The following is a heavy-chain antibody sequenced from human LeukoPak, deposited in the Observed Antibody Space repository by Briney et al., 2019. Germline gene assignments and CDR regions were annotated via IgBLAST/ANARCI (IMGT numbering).Heavy chain of an antibody. Sequence: ASVKLSCKASGYTFTSYGISWVRQAPGQGLEWMGWISAYNGNTNYAQKLQGRVTMTTDTSTSTAYMELRSLRSDDTAVYYCAFIAAAGTGFDPWGQGTLVTVSS. D-gene: IGHD6-13*01. CDR3: AFIAAAGTGFDP. J-gene: IGHJ5*02. CDR1: GYTFTSYG. CDR2: ISAYNGNT. V-gene: IGHV1-18*01.